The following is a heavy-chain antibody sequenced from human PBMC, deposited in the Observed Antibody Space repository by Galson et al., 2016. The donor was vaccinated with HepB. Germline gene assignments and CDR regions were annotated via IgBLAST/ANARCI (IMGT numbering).Heavy chain of an antibody. Sequence: SLRLSCAASGFSSHDHAVHWVRHVPGKGLEWVSGIHWRSGATYYADSVKGRFTISRDRAKSSLYLQMDRLGTEDTALYYCTEDINPGGVDVWGKGTAVTVSS. V-gene: IGHV3-9*02. CDR1: GFSSHDHA. CDR2: IHWRSGAT. CDR3: TEDINPGGVDV. J-gene: IGHJ6*04.